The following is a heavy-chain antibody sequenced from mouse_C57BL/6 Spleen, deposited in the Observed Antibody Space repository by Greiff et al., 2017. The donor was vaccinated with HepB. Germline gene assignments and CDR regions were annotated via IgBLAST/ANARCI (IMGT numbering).Heavy chain of an antibody. J-gene: IGHJ3*01. CDR3: ARGLGRLAY. Sequence: QVQLKQSGPELVKPGASVKISCKASGYSFTSYYIHWVKQRPGQGLEWIGWIYPGSGNTKYNEKFKGKATLTADTSSSTAYMQLSSLTSEDSAVYYCARGLGRLAYWGQGTLVTVSA. D-gene: IGHD4-1*01. CDR1: GYSFTSYY. V-gene: IGHV1-66*01. CDR2: IYPGSGNT.